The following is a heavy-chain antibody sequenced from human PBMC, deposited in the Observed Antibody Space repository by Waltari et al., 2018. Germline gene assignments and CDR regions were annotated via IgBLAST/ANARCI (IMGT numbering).Heavy chain of an antibody. CDR2: IIPIFGTA. CDR1: GGTFSSYA. D-gene: IGHD2-8*01. J-gene: IGHJ4*02. Sequence: QVQLVQSGAAVKKPGSSVTVSCKASGGTFSSYAISWVRQAPGQGLEWMGGIIPIFGTANYAQKFQGRVTITADESTSTAYMELSSLRSEDTAVYYCARDRMLGAIDCWGQGTLVTVSS. CDR3: ARDRMLGAIDC. V-gene: IGHV1-69*13.